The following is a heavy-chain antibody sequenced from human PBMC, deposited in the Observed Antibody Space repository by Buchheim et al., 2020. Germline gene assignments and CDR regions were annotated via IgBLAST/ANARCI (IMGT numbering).Heavy chain of an antibody. CDR3: VRDRAIDWFDP. CDR2: ISNDGNNE. Sequence: QAQVVESGGGVVQPGRSLRLSCAASGFTFTSYAMQWVRQAPGKGLEWVAAISNDGNNEYYADSVKGRFSISRDNSKKTVYLDMNSLRAEDTAVYYCVRDRAIDWFDPWGQGT. CDR1: GFTFTSYA. D-gene: IGHD3-22*01. J-gene: IGHJ5*02. V-gene: IGHV3-30*03.